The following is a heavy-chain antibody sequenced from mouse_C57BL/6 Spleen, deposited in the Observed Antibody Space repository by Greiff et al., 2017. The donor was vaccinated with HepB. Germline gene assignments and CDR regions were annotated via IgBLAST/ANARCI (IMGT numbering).Heavy chain of an antibody. J-gene: IGHJ4*01. CDR2: IDPETGGT. Sequence: QVQLKESGAELVRPGASVTLSCKASGYTFTDYEMHWVKQTPVHGLEWIGAIDPETGGTAYNQKFKGKAILTADKSSSTAYMELRSLTSEDSAVYYCTRMGRDAMDYWGQGTSVTVSS. CDR3: TRMGRDAMDY. V-gene: IGHV1-15*01. D-gene: IGHD4-1*01. CDR1: GYTFTDYE.